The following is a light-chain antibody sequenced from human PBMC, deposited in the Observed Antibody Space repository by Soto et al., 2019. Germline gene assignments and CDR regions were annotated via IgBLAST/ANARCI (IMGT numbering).Light chain of an antibody. Sequence: EIVMTQSPATLSVSPGEGATLSCRASQSVGSDLAWYQQRPGQAPRLLIYGASNRATGFPARFSGSGSGTDFTLTISSLQSEDLAVYFCQQYNNWPLTFGVGTKVEIK. CDR3: QQYNNWPLT. CDR2: GAS. J-gene: IGKJ4*01. CDR1: QSVGSD. V-gene: IGKV3-15*01.